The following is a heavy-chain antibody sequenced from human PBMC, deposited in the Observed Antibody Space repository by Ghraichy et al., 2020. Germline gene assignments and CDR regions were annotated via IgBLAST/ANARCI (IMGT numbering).Heavy chain of an antibody. D-gene: IGHD2-15*01. CDR2: ISYDGSNK. CDR1: GFTFSSYG. V-gene: IGHV3-30*03. J-gene: IGHJ4*02. CDR3: ASTYCSGGSCYPDPIDY. Sequence: GESLNISCAASGFTFSSYGMHWVRQAPGKGLEWVAVISYDGSNKYYADSVKGRFTISRDNSKNTLYLQMNSLRAEDTAVYYCASTYCSGGSCYPDPIDYWGQGTLVTVSS.